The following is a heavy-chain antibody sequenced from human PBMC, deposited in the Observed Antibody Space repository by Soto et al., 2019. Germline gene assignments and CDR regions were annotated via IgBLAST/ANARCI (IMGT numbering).Heavy chain of an antibody. Sequence: EVQLVESGGGLVQPGRSLRLSCAASGFTFDDYAMHWVRQAPGKGLEWVSGISWNSGSIGYADSVKGRFTISRDNAKNSLYLQMNSLRAEDTAVYYCAKDRGTYLLFDYWGQGTLVTVSS. V-gene: IGHV3-9*01. CDR2: ISWNSGSI. CDR1: GFTFDDYA. CDR3: AKDRGTYLLFDY. D-gene: IGHD3-10*01. J-gene: IGHJ4*02.